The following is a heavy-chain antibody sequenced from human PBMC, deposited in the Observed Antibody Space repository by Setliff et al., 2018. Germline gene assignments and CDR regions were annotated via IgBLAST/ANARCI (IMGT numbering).Heavy chain of an antibody. J-gene: IGHJ4*02. D-gene: IGHD6-6*01. CDR3: ARGRNIAARLLDS. CDR1: GGTFSYYY. V-gene: IGHV4-34*01. Sequence: PSETLSLTCAASGGTFSYYYWTWIRQPPEKGLEWIGEINHRGSTNYNPSLKSRVTISIDTSKDQFSLKLISMTAADTAVYYCARGRNIAARLLDSWGRGTLVTVSS. CDR2: INHRGST.